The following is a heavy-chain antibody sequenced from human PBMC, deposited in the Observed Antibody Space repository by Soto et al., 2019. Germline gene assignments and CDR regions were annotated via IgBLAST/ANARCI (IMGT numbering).Heavy chain of an antibody. CDR1: GGSIISSSYY. CDR2: IYNSRTT. CDR3: ASPVDYGGNSGHAFDI. J-gene: IGHJ3*02. V-gene: IGHV4-39*01. D-gene: IGHD4-17*01. Sequence: SETLSLTCTVSGGSIISSSYYWGWIRQPQGKGLEWIGNIYNSRTTYYNPSLKSRVTISADTSKNQFSLKLSSVTAADTAVYYCASPVDYGGNSGHAFDIWGQGTTVTVSS.